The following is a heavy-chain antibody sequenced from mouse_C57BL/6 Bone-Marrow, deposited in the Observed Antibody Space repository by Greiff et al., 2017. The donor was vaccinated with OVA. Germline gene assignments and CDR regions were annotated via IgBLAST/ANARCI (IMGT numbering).Heavy chain of an antibody. J-gene: IGHJ1*03. CDR1: GFSLTSYG. Sequence: VQLQESGPGLVQPSQSLSITCTVSGFSLTSYGVHWVRQSPGKGLEWLGVIWSGGSTDYNAAFISRLSISKDNSKSQVFLKMNSLQAADAALYYRGRYGGQGYLDVWGTGTTVTVSS. CDR2: IWSGGST. V-gene: IGHV2-2*01. D-gene: IGHD1-1*02. CDR3: GRYGGQGYLDV.